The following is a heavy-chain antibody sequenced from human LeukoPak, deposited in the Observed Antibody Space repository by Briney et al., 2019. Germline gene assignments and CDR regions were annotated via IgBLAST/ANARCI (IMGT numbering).Heavy chain of an antibody. V-gene: IGHV3-48*03. Sequence: GGSLRLSCAASGFTFSSYEMNWVRQAPGKGLEWVSYISSSGSTIYYADSVKGRFTISRDNAKNSLYLQMNSLRTEDTAVYYCARVSRQLTYFDYWGQGTLVTVSS. CDR1: GFTFSSYE. D-gene: IGHD6-13*01. CDR2: ISSSGSTI. CDR3: ARVSRQLTYFDY. J-gene: IGHJ4*02.